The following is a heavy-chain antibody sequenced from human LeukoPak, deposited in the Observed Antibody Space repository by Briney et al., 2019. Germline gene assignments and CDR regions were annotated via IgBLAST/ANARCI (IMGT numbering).Heavy chain of an antibody. J-gene: IGHJ4*02. D-gene: IGHD6-13*01. CDR2: ISGSGDST. CDR1: GFTFSSYA. Sequence: GGSLRLSCAASGFTFSSYAMSWVRQAPGEGLEWVSAISGSGDSTYYADSVKGRFTISRDNSKTTLYLQMNSLRAEDTAVYYCAKEGRGSWYRYWGQGTLVTVSS. CDR3: AKEGRGSWYRY. V-gene: IGHV3-23*01.